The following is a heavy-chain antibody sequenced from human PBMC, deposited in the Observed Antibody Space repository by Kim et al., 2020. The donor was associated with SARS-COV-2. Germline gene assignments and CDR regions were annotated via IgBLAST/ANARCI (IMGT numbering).Heavy chain of an antibody. J-gene: IGHJ6*02. CDR2: IYYSWST. Sequence: SETLSLTCTVSGGSISSGGYYWSWIRQHPGKGLEWIGYIYYSWSTYYNPSLKSRVTISVDTSKNQFSLKLSSVTAEDTAVYYCARDPLKNPVPLDYYYYYGLYVWGPGNTVTVSS. CDR1: GGSISSGGYY. V-gene: IGHV4-31*03. CDR3: ARDPLKNPVPLDYYYYYGLYV.